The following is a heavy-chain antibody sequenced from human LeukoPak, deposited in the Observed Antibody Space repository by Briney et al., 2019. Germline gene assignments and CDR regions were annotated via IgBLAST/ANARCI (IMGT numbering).Heavy chain of an antibody. Sequence: GGSLRLSCAASGFTFSNYDMQWVRQTIGKGLEWVSAIGVAGDTHYADSVKGRFTVSREDAKNSLYLQMNSLRAGDTAVYYCARDTWSGYPNYWGQGTLVTVSS. CDR1: GFTFSNYD. J-gene: IGHJ4*02. V-gene: IGHV3-13*01. CDR3: ARDTWSGYPNY. D-gene: IGHD3-3*01. CDR2: IGVAGDT.